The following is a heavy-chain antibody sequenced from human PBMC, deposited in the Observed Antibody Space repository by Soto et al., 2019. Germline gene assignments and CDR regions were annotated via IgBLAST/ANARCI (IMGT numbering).Heavy chain of an antibody. Sequence: ELQLVESGGGLVQPGGSLRLSCTTSGFTFRGYWMSWVRQAPGKGLEWVANIKQDGSESFYVDSVKGRFTISRDNAKNSLHLQMNSLRAEDTAVYFCAREVGYDWHFDKWGQGTLVSGSS. CDR1: GFTFRGYW. CDR2: IKQDGSES. J-gene: IGHJ4*02. CDR3: AREVGYDWHFDK. D-gene: IGHD5-12*01. V-gene: IGHV3-7*03.